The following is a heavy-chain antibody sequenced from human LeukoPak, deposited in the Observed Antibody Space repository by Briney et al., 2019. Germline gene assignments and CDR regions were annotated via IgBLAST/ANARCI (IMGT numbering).Heavy chain of an antibody. CDR2: IYHSGST. CDR3: ARAGGSYAVDY. V-gene: IGHV4-30-2*01. J-gene: IGHJ4*02. CDR1: GGSISSGGYS. Sequence: SRTLSLTCAVSGGSISSGGYSWSWIRQPPGKGLEWIGYIYHSGSTYYNPSLKSRVTISVDRSKNQFSPKLSSVTAADTAVYYCARAGGSYAVDYWGQGTLVTVSS. D-gene: IGHD2-2*01.